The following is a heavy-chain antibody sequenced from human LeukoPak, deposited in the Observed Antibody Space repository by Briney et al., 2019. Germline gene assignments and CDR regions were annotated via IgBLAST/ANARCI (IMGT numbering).Heavy chain of an antibody. CDR2: ISGSGGST. J-gene: IGHJ4*02. D-gene: IGHD3-3*01. CDR1: GFTFSKYA. Sequence: GGSLRLSCAASGFTFSKYAMSWARQVPEKGLEWVSAISGSGGSTYYADSVKGRFTISRDNSKNTLYLQMNSLRAEDTAVYYCAKVMGVFGVPKGAYYFDYWGQGTLVTVSS. CDR3: AKVMGVFGVPKGAYYFDY. V-gene: IGHV3-23*01.